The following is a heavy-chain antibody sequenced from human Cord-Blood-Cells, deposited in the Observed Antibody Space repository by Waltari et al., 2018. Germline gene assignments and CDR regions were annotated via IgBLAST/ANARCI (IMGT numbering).Heavy chain of an antibody. CDR1: GGSFSGYY. Sequence: QVQLQQWGAGLLKPSETLSLTCAVYGGSFSGYYWSWIRQPPGKGLEWIGEINHSGSTNTNPSLKSRVTISVDTSKNQFSLKLSSVTAADTAVYYCARGLRGLRYLDWLLPEYYFDYWGQGTLVTVSS. CDR3: ARGLRGLRYLDWLLPEYYFDY. J-gene: IGHJ4*02. V-gene: IGHV4-34*01. CDR2: INHSGST. D-gene: IGHD3-9*01.